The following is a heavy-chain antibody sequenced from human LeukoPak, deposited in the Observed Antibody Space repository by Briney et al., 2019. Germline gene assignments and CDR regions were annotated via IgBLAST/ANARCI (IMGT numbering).Heavy chain of an antibody. CDR3: ARHFYDSSGYYYSDEGVYYFDY. D-gene: IGHD3-22*01. CDR2: IYYSGST. J-gene: IGHJ4*02. CDR1: GGSISSSSYY. Sequence: SETLSLTCTVSGGSISSSSYYWGWLRQPPGKGLEWIGSIYYSGSTYYNPSLKSRVTISVDTSKKQLSLKMSSVTAADTAVYYCARHFYDSSGYYYSDEGVYYFDYWGQGTLVTVSS. V-gene: IGHV4-39*01.